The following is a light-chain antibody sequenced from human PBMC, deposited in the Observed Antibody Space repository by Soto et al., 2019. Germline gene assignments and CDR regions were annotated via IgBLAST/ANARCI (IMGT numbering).Light chain of an antibody. CDR1: QGISSY. CDR3: QQLNSYPPT. CDR2: AAS. Sequence: IQLTQSPSSLSASVGDRVTVTCRASQGISSYLAWYQQQPGKAPKLLIHAASTLQRGVSSRFSGSGSGTDFTLTISSLPPEDFATYYCQQLNSYPPTFGQGTKLEIK. J-gene: IGKJ2*01. V-gene: IGKV1-9*01.